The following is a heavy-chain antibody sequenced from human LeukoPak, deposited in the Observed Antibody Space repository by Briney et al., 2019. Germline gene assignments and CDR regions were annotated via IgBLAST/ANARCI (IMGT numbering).Heavy chain of an antibody. CDR3: ARLSPVVVVPAAAPDY. CDR1: GYSFTSYW. J-gene: IGHJ4*02. CDR2: IYPGDSDT. D-gene: IGHD2-2*01. Sequence: GESLKISCKGSGYSFTSYWIGWVRQMPGKGLEWMGIIYPGDSDTSYSPSFQGQVTISADKSISTAYLQWSSLKASDTAMYYCARLSPVVVVPAAAPDYWGQGTLVTVSS. V-gene: IGHV5-51*01.